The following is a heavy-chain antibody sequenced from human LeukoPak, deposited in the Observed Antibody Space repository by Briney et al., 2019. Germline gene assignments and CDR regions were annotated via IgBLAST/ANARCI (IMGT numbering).Heavy chain of an antibody. CDR2: IIPILGIA. CDR3: ARERDYDYVWGSYRQDAFDI. D-gene: IGHD3-16*02. Sequence: SVKVSCKASGGTFSSYAISWVRQAPGQGIEWMGRIIPILGIANYAQKFQGRVTITADKSTSTAYMELSSLRSEDTAVYYCARERDYDYVWGSYRQDAFDIWGQGTMVTVSS. J-gene: IGHJ3*02. V-gene: IGHV1-69*04. CDR1: GGTFSSYA.